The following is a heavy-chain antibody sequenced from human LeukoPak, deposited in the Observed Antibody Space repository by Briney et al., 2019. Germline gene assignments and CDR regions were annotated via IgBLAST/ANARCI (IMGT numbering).Heavy chain of an antibody. D-gene: IGHD6-19*01. CDR3: ARFSSGWYYFDY. CDR1: GGSISSYY. V-gene: IGHV4-59*01. J-gene: IGHJ4*02. CDR2: IYYSGST. Sequence: SETLSLTCTVSGGSISSYYWSWIRQPPGKGLEWIGYIYYSGSTNYNPSLKSRVTISVDTSKNQFSLKLSSVTAADTAVYYCARFSSGWYYFDYWGQGTLVTVSS.